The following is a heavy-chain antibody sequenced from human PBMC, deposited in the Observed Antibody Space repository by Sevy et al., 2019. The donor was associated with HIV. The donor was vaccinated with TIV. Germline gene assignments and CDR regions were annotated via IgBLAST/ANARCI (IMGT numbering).Heavy chain of an antibody. CDR1: GYTFTTYD. D-gene: IGHD1-26*01. J-gene: IGHJ6*02. CDR3: GRGFDGWDTSPGGLDV. Sequence: ASVKVSCRASGYTFTTYDINWVRQATGQGLEWMGWMNPNNGNKGYAQKFQGRLTMTRNTSKNTAYMELTSLRSDDTAVNSCGRGFDGWDTSPGGLDVWGQGTTVTVSS. CDR2: MNPNNGNK. V-gene: IGHV1-8*01.